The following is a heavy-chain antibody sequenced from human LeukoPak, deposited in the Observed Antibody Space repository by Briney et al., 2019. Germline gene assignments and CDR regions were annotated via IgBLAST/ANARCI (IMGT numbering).Heavy chain of an antibody. V-gene: IGHV1-2*02. CDR1: GYTFTGYH. D-gene: IGHD4-17*01. J-gene: IGHJ4*02. CDR2: ISPSSGGT. CDR3: ARGRGVTTVTYSDY. Sequence: ASVKVSCKASGYTFTGYHMYWVRQAPGQGLEWMGWISPSSGGTNYAQVFQGGVTMTRDTSISTAYMELTSLTSDDTAVYYCARGRGVTTVTYSDYWGQGTLVTVSS.